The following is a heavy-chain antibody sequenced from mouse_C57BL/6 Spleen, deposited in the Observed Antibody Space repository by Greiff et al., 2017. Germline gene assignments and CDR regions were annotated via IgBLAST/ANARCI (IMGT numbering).Heavy chain of an antibody. V-gene: IGHV14-4*01. CDR1: GFNIKDDY. J-gene: IGHJ2*01. Sequence: EVQLQQSGAELVRPGASVKLSCTASGFNIKDDYMHWVKQRPEQGLEWIGWIDPENGDTEYASKFQGKATITADTSSNTAYLQLSSLTSEDTAVYYCTTGGTVVATDYWGQGTTLTVSS. CDR3: TTGGTVVATDY. CDR2: IDPENGDT. D-gene: IGHD1-1*01.